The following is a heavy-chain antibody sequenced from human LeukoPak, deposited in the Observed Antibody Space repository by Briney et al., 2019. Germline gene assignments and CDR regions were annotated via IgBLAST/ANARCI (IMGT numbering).Heavy chain of an antibody. V-gene: IGHV4-30-2*01. CDR3: ARDGDSGAFDI. D-gene: IGHD3-10*01. CDR1: GGSISSGGYY. CDR2: IYHSGST. Sequence: SQTLSLTCTVSGGSISSGGYYWSWIRQPPGKGLEWIGYIYHSGSTYYDPSLKSRVTISVDTSKNQFSLKLSSVTAADTAVYYCARDGDSGAFDIWGQGTMVTVSS. J-gene: IGHJ3*02.